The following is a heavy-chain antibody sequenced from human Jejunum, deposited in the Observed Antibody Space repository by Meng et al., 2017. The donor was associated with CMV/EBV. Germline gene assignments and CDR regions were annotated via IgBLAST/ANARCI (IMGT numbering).Heavy chain of an antibody. D-gene: IGHD4/OR15-4a*01. CDR1: GYRFASYG. CDR2: NSLYNGNT. V-gene: IGHV1-18*01. Sequence: QVQMVRSGAEVMKPGASVTFSCETSGYRFASYGISWLRQAPGQGLEWMGWNSLYNGNTNYAQNLQGRVTMTTDTSTNSAYMEVRNLRSDDTAVYYCARVAYGANYLDSWGQGTLVTVSS. J-gene: IGHJ4*02. CDR3: ARVAYGANYLDS.